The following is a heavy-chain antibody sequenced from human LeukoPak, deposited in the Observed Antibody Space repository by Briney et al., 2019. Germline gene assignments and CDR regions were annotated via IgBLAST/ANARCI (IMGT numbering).Heavy chain of an antibody. V-gene: IGHV3-64*01. CDR1: EFIFSDYE. Sequence: PGGSLRLSCAPSEFIFSDYEMHWVRQTPGRGLEYVSGISTNGVSTYYAMSVKGRFIISRDNSKNTLYLQMGSLKPEDMAVYYCARSTEGTAHFDYWGQGALVTVSS. J-gene: IGHJ4*02. D-gene: IGHD1-7*01. CDR2: ISTNGVST. CDR3: ARSTEGTAHFDY.